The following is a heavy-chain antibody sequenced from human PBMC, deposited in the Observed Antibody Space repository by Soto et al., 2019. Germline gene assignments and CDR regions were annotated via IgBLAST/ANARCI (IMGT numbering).Heavy chain of an antibody. V-gene: IGHV3-7*01. J-gene: IGHJ4*02. CDR3: ARGGYYYGL. CDR1: GFTFKSYW. Sequence: PGGSLRLSCAASGFTFKSYWMTWVRQAPGKGLEWVANIKEDGSERNHVDSVKGRFTISRDNAENSLYLQMNGLGAEDTAVYYCARGGYYYGLWGQGTLVTVSS. D-gene: IGHD3-22*01. CDR2: IKEDGSER.